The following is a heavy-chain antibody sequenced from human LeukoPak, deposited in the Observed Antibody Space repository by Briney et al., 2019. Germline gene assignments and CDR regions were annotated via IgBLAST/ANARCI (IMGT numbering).Heavy chain of an antibody. J-gene: IGHJ4*02. V-gene: IGHV3-49*04. CDR3: TRGGLDYGDYGGFFDY. Sequence: PGRSLRLSCTASGFTFGGYAMSWVRQAPGKGLEWVGFIRSKAYGGTTEYAASVKGRFTISRDDSKSIAYLQMNSLKTEDTAVYYCTRGGLDYGDYGGFFDYWGQGTLVTVSS. CDR2: IRSKAYGGTT. D-gene: IGHD4-17*01. CDR1: GFTFGGYA.